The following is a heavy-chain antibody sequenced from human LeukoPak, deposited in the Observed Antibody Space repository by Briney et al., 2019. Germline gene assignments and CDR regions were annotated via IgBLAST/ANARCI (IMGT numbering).Heavy chain of an antibody. CDR2: ISSSGSTI. V-gene: IGHV3-11*01. D-gene: IGHD6-13*01. Sequence: PGGSLRLSCAGSGFTFSDYYMSWIRQAPGKGLEWVSYISSSGSTIYYADSVKGRFTISRDNAKNSLYLQMNSLRAEDTAVYYCAKIDNSSWSGEGSDYWGQGTLVTVSS. CDR1: GFTFSDYY. CDR3: AKIDNSSWSGEGSDY. J-gene: IGHJ4*02.